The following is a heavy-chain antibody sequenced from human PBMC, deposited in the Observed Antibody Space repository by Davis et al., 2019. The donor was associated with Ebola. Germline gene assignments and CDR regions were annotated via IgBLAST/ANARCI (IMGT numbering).Heavy chain of an antibody. Sequence: GESLKISCAASGFTFSGSAMHWVRQAPGKGLEWVSYISSSSSYTNYADSVKGRFTISRDNAKNSLYLQMNSLRAEDTAVYYCANAITAAGKGYYYGMDVWGQGTTVTVSS. CDR2: ISSSSSYT. CDR3: ANAITAAGKGYYYGMDV. V-gene: IGHV3-11*03. J-gene: IGHJ6*02. CDR1: GFTFSGSA. D-gene: IGHD6-13*01.